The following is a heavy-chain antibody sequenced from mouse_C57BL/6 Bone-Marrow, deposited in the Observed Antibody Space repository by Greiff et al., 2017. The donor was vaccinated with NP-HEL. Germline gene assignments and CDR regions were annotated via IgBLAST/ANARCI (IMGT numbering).Heavy chain of an antibody. J-gene: IGHJ3*01. CDR1: GFNIKDDY. V-gene: IGHV14-4*01. CDR3: TTTRPYLYDAFAY. D-gene: IGHD2-1*01. CDR2: IDPENGDT. Sequence: VQLKESGAELVRPGASVKLSCTASGFNIKDDYMHWVKQRPEQGLEWIGWIDPENGDTEYASKFQGKATITADTTSNTAYLQLSSLTSEDTAVYYCTTTRPYLYDAFAYWGQGTLVTVSA.